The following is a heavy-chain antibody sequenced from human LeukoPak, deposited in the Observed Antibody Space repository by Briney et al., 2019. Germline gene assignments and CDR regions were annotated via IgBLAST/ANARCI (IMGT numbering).Heavy chain of an antibody. V-gene: IGHV4-39*01. Sequence: SETLSLTCTVSGGSISSSSHYWGWIRQPPGKGLEWIGSIYYSGSTYYNPSLKSRVTISVDTSKNQFSLKLSSVTAADTAVYYCARARAAADAFDIWGQGTMVTVSS. J-gene: IGHJ3*02. D-gene: IGHD6-13*01. CDR1: GGSISSSSHY. CDR3: ARARAAADAFDI. CDR2: IYYSGST.